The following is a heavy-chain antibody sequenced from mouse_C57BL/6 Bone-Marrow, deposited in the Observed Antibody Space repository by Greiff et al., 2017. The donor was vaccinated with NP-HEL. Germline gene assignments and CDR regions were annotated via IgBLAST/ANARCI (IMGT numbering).Heavy chain of an antibody. Sequence: EVKLMESGGGLVKPGGSLKLSCAASGFTFSSYAMSWVRQTPEKRLEWVATISDGGSYTYYPDNVKGRFTISRDNAKNNLYLQMSHLKSEDTAMYYCAREGIFITTAGDFDYWGQGTTLTVSS. V-gene: IGHV5-4*01. D-gene: IGHD1-1*01. CDR1: GFTFSSYA. J-gene: IGHJ2*01. CDR2: ISDGGSYT. CDR3: AREGIFITTAGDFDY.